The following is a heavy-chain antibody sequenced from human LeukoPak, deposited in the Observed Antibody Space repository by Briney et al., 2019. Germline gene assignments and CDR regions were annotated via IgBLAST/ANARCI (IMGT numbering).Heavy chain of an antibody. Sequence: TGGSLRLSCAASGLTFSSYAMSWVRQAPGKGLEWASAISGSGGSTYYADSVKGRFTISRDNSKNMLYLQMNSLRAEDTAVYYCAKSTSSGAFDIWGQGTMVTVSS. V-gene: IGHV3-23*01. D-gene: IGHD3-10*01. CDR2: ISGSGGST. J-gene: IGHJ3*02. CDR1: GLTFSSYA. CDR3: AKSTSSGAFDI.